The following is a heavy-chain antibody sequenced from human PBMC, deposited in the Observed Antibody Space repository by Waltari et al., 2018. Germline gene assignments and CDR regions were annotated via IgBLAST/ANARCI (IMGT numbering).Heavy chain of an antibody. D-gene: IGHD1-1*01. CDR2: ISYDGSNK. Sequence: QVQLVESGGGVVQPGRSLRLSCAASGFTFSSYAMPWVRPAPAKGLAWVAVISYDGSNKYYADSVKGRFTISRDNSKNTLYLQMNRLRAEDTAVYYCATGGGVNWFDPWGQGTLVTVSS. J-gene: IGHJ5*02. V-gene: IGHV3-30-3*01. CDR3: ATGGGVNWFDP. CDR1: GFTFSSYA.